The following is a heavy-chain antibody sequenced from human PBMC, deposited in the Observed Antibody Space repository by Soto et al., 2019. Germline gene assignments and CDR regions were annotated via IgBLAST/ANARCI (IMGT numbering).Heavy chain of an antibody. V-gene: IGHV1-69*01. Sequence: QVHLVQSGAEVKKAGSSVKVSCKASGGTFPNSAISWVRQAPGQGVEWMGGVVVTSGTVNYAQKFQGRVTITPDESTSPAYMEVTSLKSEDTAIYYCAGAFRYAGKPIYFGLWGQGTLVTVSS. CDR2: VVVTSGTV. D-gene: IGHD6-13*01. CDR1: GGTFPNSA. J-gene: IGHJ4*02. CDR3: AGAFRYAGKPIYFGL.